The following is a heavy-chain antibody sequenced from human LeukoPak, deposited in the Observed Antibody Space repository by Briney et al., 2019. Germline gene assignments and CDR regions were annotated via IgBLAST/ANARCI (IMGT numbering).Heavy chain of an antibody. CDR2: INPRDGNP. D-gene: IGHD1-7*01. Sequence: ASVKVSCKASGYTFSSHYIHWVRQVPGQGLEWMGLINPRDGNPTYAQRFQGRVTVTRDTPTSTVYMELSSLRSEDTALYYCARAIGTSTGTADNWGQGTLVTVSS. J-gene: IGHJ4*02. V-gene: IGHV1-46*01. CDR1: GYTFSSHY. CDR3: ARAIGTSTGTADN.